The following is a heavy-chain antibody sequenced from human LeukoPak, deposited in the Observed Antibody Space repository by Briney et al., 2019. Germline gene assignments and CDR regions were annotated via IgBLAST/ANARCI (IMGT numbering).Heavy chain of an antibody. J-gene: IGHJ4*02. D-gene: IGHD3-22*01. CDR3: ARAPYYYDSSGYYLGY. CDR1: GGTFSSYA. Sequence: GASVKVSCKASGGTFSSYAISWVRQAPGQGLEWMGGIIPIFGTANYAQKFQGRVTITADESTSTAYMELSSLRSEDTAVYYCARAPYYYDSSGYYLGYWGQGTLVTVSS. V-gene: IGHV1-69*13. CDR2: IIPIFGTA.